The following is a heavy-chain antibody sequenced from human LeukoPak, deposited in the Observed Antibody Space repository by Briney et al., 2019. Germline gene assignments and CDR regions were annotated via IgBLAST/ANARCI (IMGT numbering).Heavy chain of an antibody. J-gene: IGHJ6*04. Sequence: GGTLRLSCAASGFTFSSHGMNWVRQAPGKGLEWVSYISSSGSTIYYADSVKGRFTISRDNAKNSLYLQMNSLRAEDTAVYYCASLAGWEGYDILTGYYTYTDVWGKGTTVTISS. CDR3: ASLAGWEGYDILTGYYTYTDV. D-gene: IGHD3-9*01. CDR1: GFTFSSHG. V-gene: IGHV3-48*03. CDR2: ISSSGSTI.